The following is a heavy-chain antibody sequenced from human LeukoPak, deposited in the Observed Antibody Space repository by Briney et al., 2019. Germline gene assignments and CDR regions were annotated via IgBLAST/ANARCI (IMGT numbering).Heavy chain of an antibody. CDR3: AKCQGGVAAAFDY. Sequence: GGSLRLSCAASGFTFSTYGLHWVRQAPGKGLEWVAFIRSDGSNKFYADSVKGRFTISRDNSKNTLYLQMNSLRVEDTAVYYCAKCQGGVAAAFDYWGQGTLVTVSS. V-gene: IGHV3-30*02. CDR1: GFTFSTYG. D-gene: IGHD3-16*01. J-gene: IGHJ4*02. CDR2: IRSDGSNK.